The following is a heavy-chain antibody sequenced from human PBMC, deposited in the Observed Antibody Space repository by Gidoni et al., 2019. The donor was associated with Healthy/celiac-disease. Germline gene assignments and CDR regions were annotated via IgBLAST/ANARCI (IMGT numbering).Heavy chain of an antibody. J-gene: IGHJ5*02. Sequence: QVQLVQSGAEVKKPGSSVTVSCKASGGTFSSYAISWVRQAPGQGLEWMGGIIPIFGTANYAQKFQGRVTITADKSTSTAYMELSSLRSEDTAVYYCARDINGVSPRTQNWFDPWGQGTLVTVSS. CDR3: ARDINGVSPRTQNWFDP. CDR2: IIPIFGTA. D-gene: IGHD1-1*01. CDR1: GGTFSSYA. V-gene: IGHV1-69*06.